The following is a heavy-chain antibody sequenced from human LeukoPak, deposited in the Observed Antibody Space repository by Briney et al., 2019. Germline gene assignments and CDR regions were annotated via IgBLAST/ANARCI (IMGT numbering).Heavy chain of an antibody. CDR1: GGSISSYY. J-gene: IGHJ5*02. CDR3: ARDGGPTTVTTQPWFDP. CDR2: IYTSGST. Sequence: SETLSLTCTVSGGSISSYYWSWIRQPAGKGLEWIGRIYTSGSTNYNPSLKSRVTMSVDTSKNQFSLKLSSVTAADTAVYYCARDGGPTTVTTQPWFDPWGQGTLVTVSS. V-gene: IGHV4-4*07. D-gene: IGHD4-17*01.